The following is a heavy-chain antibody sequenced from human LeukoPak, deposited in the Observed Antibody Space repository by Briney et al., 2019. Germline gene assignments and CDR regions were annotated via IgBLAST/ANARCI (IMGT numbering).Heavy chain of an antibody. Sequence: SETLSLTCGVYSGSFSGYYWSWIRQPPGKGLEWIGEINHSGSTNYNPSLKSRLTISVDTSKSQFSLKLSSVTAADTAVYYCARGWLLDSWGQGTLVTVSS. CDR3: ARGWLLDS. V-gene: IGHV4-34*01. CDR1: SGSFSGYY. J-gene: IGHJ4*02. D-gene: IGHD5-12*01. CDR2: INHSGST.